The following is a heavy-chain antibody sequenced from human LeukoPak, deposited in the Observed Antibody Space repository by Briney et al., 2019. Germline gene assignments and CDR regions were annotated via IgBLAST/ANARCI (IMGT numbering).Heavy chain of an antibody. J-gene: IGHJ4*02. Sequence: GGSLRLSCAASGLTFSNYNMNWVRQAPGKGLEWVSYISRSGTTIYYADSLKGRFTISRDNAKNSLYLQRNSLRAEDTAVYYCAVFSTGYNDFDYWGQGTLVTVSS. CDR1: GLTFSNYN. CDR3: AVFSTGYNDFDY. CDR2: ISRSGTTI. V-gene: IGHV3-48*01. D-gene: IGHD3-9*01.